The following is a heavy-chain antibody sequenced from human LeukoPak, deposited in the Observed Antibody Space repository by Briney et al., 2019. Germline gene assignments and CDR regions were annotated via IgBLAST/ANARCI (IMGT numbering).Heavy chain of an antibody. Sequence: GGSLRLSCAASGFTFSNAWMNWVRQAPGKGLEWVGRTKSKIDGGTTDYAAPVKGRFTISRDDSKNTLYLQMNSLKTEDTAVYYCTTRIRSLGIQHWGQGTLVTVSS. CDR2: TKSKIDGGTT. J-gene: IGHJ1*01. CDR1: GFTFSNAW. D-gene: IGHD3-3*01. CDR3: TTRIRSLGIQH. V-gene: IGHV3-15*01.